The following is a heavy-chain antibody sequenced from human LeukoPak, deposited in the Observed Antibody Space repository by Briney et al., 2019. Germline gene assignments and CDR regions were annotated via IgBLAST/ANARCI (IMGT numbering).Heavy chain of an antibody. CDR3: ARLYRNWGVRHFDY. CDR2: IYHGGST. Sequence: SQTLSLTCTVSGDSVGSGGYHWSWIRQHPGEGLEWIGHIYHGGSTYYNSSLKSRVNISVVTSKNQFSLRLRSVSAADTAVYYCARLYRNWGVRHFDYWGQGTLVTVSS. V-gene: IGHV4-31*03. D-gene: IGHD7-27*01. J-gene: IGHJ4*02. CDR1: GDSVGSGGYH.